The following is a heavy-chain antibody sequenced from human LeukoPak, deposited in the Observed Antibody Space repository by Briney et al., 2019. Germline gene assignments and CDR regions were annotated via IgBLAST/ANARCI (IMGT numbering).Heavy chain of an antibody. CDR1: GYTFTTYG. Sequence: ASVKVSCKASGYTFTTYGISWVRQAPGHGLEWMGYISGRSDDENYADNFQGRLTITTDTSTNTAYMELGSLTSDDTAVYYCARDWDGRTDCFDPWGQGTLVTVSS. V-gene: IGHV1-18*01. CDR3: ARDWDGRTDCFDP. D-gene: IGHD1-26*01. J-gene: IGHJ5*02. CDR2: ISGRSDDE.